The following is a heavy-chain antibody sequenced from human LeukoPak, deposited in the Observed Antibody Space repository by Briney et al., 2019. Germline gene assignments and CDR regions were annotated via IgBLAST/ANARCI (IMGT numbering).Heavy chain of an antibody. CDR3: AKDQGNEDYYYYYMDV. Sequence: PGGSLRLSCAASGFTFSSYAMSWVRQAPGKGLEWVSAISGSGGSTYYADSVKGRFTISRDNSKNTLYLQMNSLRAEDTAVYYCAKDQGNEDYYYYYMDVWGKGTTVTVSS. J-gene: IGHJ6*03. CDR1: GFTFSSYA. CDR2: ISGSGGST. V-gene: IGHV3-23*01.